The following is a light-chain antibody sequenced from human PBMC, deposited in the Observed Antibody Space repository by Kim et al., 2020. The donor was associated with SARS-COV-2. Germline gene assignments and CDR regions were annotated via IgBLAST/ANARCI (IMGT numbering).Light chain of an antibody. J-gene: IGKJ4*01. CDR1: ESVKTY. Sequence: EIVMTQSPATLSVSPGERATLSCRASESVKTYLAWYQQKPGQAPRLLIYGASTRATGTPARFSGSGSGTEFTVTISSLQSEDIAVYYCQQHNKWPLTFGGGTKVDIK. V-gene: IGKV3-15*01. CDR2: GAS. CDR3: QQHNKWPLT.